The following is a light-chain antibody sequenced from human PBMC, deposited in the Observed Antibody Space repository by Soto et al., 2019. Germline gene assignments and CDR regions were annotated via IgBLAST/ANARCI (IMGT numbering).Light chain of an antibody. CDR2: GNS. CDR1: SSNIGAGYD. J-gene: IGLJ3*02. V-gene: IGLV1-40*01. Sequence: QSVLTQPPSVSGAPGQRVTISCTGSSSNIGAGYDVHWYQQLPGTAPKLLIYGNSNRPSGVPDRFSGSKSGNTASLTISGLQAEDEADYHCCSYASGSTYWVFGGGTKLTVL. CDR3: CSYASGSTYWV.